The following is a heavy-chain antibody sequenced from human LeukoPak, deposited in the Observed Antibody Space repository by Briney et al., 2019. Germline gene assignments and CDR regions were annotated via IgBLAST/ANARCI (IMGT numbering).Heavy chain of an antibody. J-gene: IGHJ5*02. Sequence: KPSETLSLTCAVYGGSFSGYYWSWIRQPPGKGLEWIGEINHSGSTNYNPSLKSRVTISVDTSKNQFSLKLSSVTAADTAVYYCARVVGNYYGSGSSYNWFDPWGQGTLVTVSS. CDR1: GGSFSGYY. CDR3: ARVVGNYYGSGSSYNWFDP. D-gene: IGHD3-10*01. V-gene: IGHV4-34*01. CDR2: INHSGST.